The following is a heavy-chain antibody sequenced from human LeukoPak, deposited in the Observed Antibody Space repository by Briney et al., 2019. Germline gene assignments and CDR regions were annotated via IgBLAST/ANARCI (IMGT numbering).Heavy chain of an antibody. J-gene: IGHJ4*02. CDR3: ARGSSGWYVTFDY. CDR1: GFTVSSNY. D-gene: IGHD6-19*01. V-gene: IGHV3-66*01. Sequence: GGSLRLSCAASGFTVSSNYMSWVRQAPGKGLEWVSVIYSGGSTYYADSVKGRFTISRDNSKNTLYLQMGSLRAEDMAVYYCARGSSGWYVTFDYWGQGTLVTVSS. CDR2: IYSGGST.